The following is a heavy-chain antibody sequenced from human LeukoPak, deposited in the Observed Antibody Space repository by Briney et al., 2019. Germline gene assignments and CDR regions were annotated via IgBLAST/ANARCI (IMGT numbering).Heavy chain of an antibody. V-gene: IGHV4-59*01. CDR3: AGDRGDYYDSSGYYGFDY. D-gene: IGHD3-22*01. CDR1: GGSISSYY. J-gene: IGHJ4*02. CDR2: IYYSGST. Sequence: PSETLSLTCTVSGGSISSYYWSWIRQIPGKGLEWIGSIYYSGSTNYNPSLKSRVTISVDTSKNQFSLKLSSVTAADTAVYYCAGDRGDYYDSSGYYGFDYWGQGTLVTVSS.